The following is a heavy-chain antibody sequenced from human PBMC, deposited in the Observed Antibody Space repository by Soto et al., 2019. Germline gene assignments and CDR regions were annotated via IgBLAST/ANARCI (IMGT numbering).Heavy chain of an antibody. CDR2: INHSGIT. CDR3: ARLQLNAPGIAARDY. Sequence: SETLSLTCTVSGGSFSGYFWTWIRQPPGKGLEWLAEINHSGITNYNPSVESRVSMSVDTSKNQFSLRLYSVTAADTAVYYCARLQLNAPGIAARDYWGQGTLVTVPQ. V-gene: IGHV4-34*01. J-gene: IGHJ4*02. CDR1: GGSFSGYF. D-gene: IGHD6-6*01.